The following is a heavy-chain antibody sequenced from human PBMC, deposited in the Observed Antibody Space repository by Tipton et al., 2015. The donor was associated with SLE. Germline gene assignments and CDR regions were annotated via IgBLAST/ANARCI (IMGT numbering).Heavy chain of an antibody. CDR2: VYYTGHT. CDR1: GGSISTYY. J-gene: IGHJ6*02. D-gene: IGHD2-21*02. V-gene: IGHV4-59*01. Sequence: TLSLTCTVSGGSISTYYWSWIRQPPGKGLQWIGHVYYTGHTNYSPSLQSRVAMSVDTSKNQFSLRLDSVTAADTAVYYCARGMVTWRGAILGVDVWGLGTTVNVSS. CDR3: ARGMVTWRGAILGVDV.